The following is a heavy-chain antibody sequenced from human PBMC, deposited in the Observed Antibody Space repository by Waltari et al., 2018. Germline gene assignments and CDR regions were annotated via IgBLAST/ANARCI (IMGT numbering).Heavy chain of an antibody. CDR1: FSGYY. CDR2: INHSGST. CDR3: ARGRDFWSGYHPGFQH. D-gene: IGHD3-3*01. J-gene: IGHJ1*01. V-gene: IGHV4-34*01. Sequence: FSGYYWSWIRQPPGKGLEWIGEINHSGSTNYNPSLKSRVTISVDTSKNQFSLKLSSVTAADTAVYYCARGRDFWSGYHPGFQHWGQGTLVTVSS.